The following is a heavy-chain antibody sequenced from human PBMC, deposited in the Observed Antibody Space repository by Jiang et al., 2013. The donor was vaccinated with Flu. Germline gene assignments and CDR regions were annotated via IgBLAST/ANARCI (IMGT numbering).Heavy chain of an antibody. Sequence: LLKPSETLSLTCAVYGGSFSGYYWSWIRQPPGKGLEWIGEINHSGSTNYNPSLKSRVTISVDTSKNQFSLKLSSVTAADTAVYYCARGLRFLRGMDVWGKGTTVTVSS. CDR2: INHSGST. CDR3: ARGLRFLRGMDV. D-gene: IGHD3-3*01. J-gene: IGHJ6*04. V-gene: IGHV4-34*01. CDR1: GGSFSGYY.